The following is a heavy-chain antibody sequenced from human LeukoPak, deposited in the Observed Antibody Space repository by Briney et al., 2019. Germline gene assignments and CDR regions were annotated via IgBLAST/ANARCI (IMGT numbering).Heavy chain of an antibody. V-gene: IGHV3-30*04. CDR2: ISYDGSNK. D-gene: IGHD6-19*01. J-gene: IGHJ4*02. CDR1: GFTFSSYA. CDR3: AKNEYTSVWSLYYFDC. Sequence: PGGSLRLSCAASGFTFSSYAMHWVRQAPGKGLEWVAVISYDGSNKYYADSVKGRFTISRDNSKNTVYLQMNSVRAEDTAVYYCAKNEYTSVWSLYYFDCWGQGTLVTVSS.